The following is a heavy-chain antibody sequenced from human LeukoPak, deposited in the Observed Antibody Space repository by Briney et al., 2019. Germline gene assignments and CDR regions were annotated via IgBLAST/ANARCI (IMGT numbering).Heavy chain of an antibody. CDR1: GYTFTSYA. J-gene: IGHJ4*02. CDR3: ARDFEYYYDSSGYGG. CDR2: INTNTGNP. V-gene: IGHV7-4-1*02. Sequence: VASVKVSCKASGYTFTSYAMNWVRQAPGQGLEWMGWINTNTGNPTYAQGFTGRFVFSLDTSVSTAYLQISSLKAEDTAVYYCARDFEYYYDSSGYGGWGQGTLVTVSS. D-gene: IGHD3-22*01.